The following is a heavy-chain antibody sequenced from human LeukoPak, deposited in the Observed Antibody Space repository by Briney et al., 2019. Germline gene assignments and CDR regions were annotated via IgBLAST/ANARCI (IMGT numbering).Heavy chain of an antibody. D-gene: IGHD5-24*01. CDR3: ARSGRRDGYNYRMGY. Sequence: ASVNVSCKASGYTFTGYYMHWVRQAPGQGLEWMGWINPNSGGTNYAQKFQGRVTMTRDTSISTAYMELSRLRSDDTAVYYCARSGRRDGYNYRMGYWGQGTLVTVSS. J-gene: IGHJ4*02. CDR2: INPNSGGT. CDR1: GYTFTGYY. V-gene: IGHV1-2*02.